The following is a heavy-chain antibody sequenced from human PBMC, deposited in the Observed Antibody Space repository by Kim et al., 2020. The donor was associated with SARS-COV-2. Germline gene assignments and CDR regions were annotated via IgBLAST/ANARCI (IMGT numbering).Heavy chain of an antibody. Sequence: SETLSLTCTVSGGSVSSRSYYWGWIRQPPGKGLEWIGTMHYSGSTYYNPSLKSRATISVDTSKNQFSLKLSPVTAADTAVYYCARLGAGGAFGGFFVLPGVLNVWGQGATVTASS. J-gene: IGHJ6*02. CDR3: ARLGAGGAFGGFFVLPGVLNV. D-gene: IGHD3-16*02. CDR1: GGSVSSRSYY. V-gene: IGHV4-39*01. CDR2: MHYSGST.